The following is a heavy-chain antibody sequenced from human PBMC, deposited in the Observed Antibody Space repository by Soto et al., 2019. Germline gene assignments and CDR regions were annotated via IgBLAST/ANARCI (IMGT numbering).Heavy chain of an antibody. CDR3: AREALFRMDV. D-gene: IGHD3-10*02. CDR1: GYTFTSYD. J-gene: IGHJ6*02. CDR2: MNPNSGNT. Sequence: QVQLVQSGAEVKKPGASVKVSCKASGYTFTSYDINWVRHATGQGLEWMGWMNPNSGNTAYAQKFQGRVTMTRNTSISTAYMELSSLRSEDTAVYDCAREALFRMDVWGRGTTVTVSS. V-gene: IGHV1-8*01.